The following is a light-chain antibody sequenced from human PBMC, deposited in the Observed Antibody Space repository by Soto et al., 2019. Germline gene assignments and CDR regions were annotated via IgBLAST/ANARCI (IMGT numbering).Light chain of an antibody. CDR3: QQYNNWPPIT. J-gene: IGKJ5*01. CDR1: QSVSSN. CDR2: GAS. V-gene: IGKV3-15*01. Sequence: EIVLTQSTATRAVSPGERATLSCSASQSVSSNLAWDQQKPGQAPRLLSYGASTRATGIPARFSGSVSGTELTLTISSLQSEDFAVYYCQQYNNWPPITFGQGTRLEIK.